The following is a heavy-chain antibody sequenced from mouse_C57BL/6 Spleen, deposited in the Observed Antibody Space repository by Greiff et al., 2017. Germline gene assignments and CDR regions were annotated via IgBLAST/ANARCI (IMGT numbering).Heavy chain of an antibody. Sequence: QVHVKQPGAELVKPGASVKMSCKASGYPFPSYWITWVKQRPGQGLEWIGAIYPGSGSTNSNEKFKSKATLTVATSSSTAYMQLSSRTSEDSAVYYCARGGDYDVRAMDYWGQGTSVTVSS. V-gene: IGHV1-55*01. CDR3: ARGGDYDVRAMDY. J-gene: IGHJ4*01. D-gene: IGHD2-4*01. CDR2: IYPGSGST. CDR1: GYPFPSYW.